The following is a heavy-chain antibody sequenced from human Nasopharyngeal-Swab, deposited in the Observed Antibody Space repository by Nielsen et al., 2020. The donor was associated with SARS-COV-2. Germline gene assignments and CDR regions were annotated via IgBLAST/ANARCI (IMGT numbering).Heavy chain of an antibody. CDR1: GFTFSSYA. CDR2: ISSSGSTI. J-gene: IGHJ2*01. V-gene: IGHV3-11*01. D-gene: IGHD1-26*01. CDR3: ARGSGSYSHWYFDL. Sequence: GESLKISCAASGFTFSSYAMSWIRQAPGKGLEWVSYISSSGSTIYYADSVKGRFTISRDNAKNSLYLQMNSLRAEDTAVYYCARGSGSYSHWYFDLWGRGTLVTVSS.